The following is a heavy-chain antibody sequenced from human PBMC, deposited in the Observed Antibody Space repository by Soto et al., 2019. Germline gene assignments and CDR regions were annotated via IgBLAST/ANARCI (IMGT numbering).Heavy chain of an antibody. J-gene: IGHJ4*02. CDR2: ISTSGAT. Sequence: PGGSLRLSCAASGFNFFSYDLHWVRQAPGKGLEWVSAISTSGATFYADSVKGRFTNSRENGKNSLYLQINSLRAEDTAVYFCARERASYSDPWQEFDYWGQGTLVTV. CDR1: GFNFFSYD. D-gene: IGHD5-12*01. CDR3: ARERASYSDPWQEFDY. V-gene: IGHV3-13*01.